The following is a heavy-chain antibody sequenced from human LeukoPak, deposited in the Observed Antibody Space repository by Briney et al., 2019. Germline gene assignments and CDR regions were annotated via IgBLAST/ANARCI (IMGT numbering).Heavy chain of an antibody. V-gene: IGHV4-59*01. CDR2: IYYSGTT. Sequence: PSETLSLTCTVSGGSISTYYWSWIRQPPGKGLEWIGYIYYSGTTNYNPSLKSRVTISVDTSKNQFSLKLSSVTAADTAVYYCARTFPGGSGSSNAFDIWGQGTMVTVSS. CDR3: ARTFPGGSGSSNAFDI. CDR1: GGSISTYY. J-gene: IGHJ3*02. D-gene: IGHD3-10*01.